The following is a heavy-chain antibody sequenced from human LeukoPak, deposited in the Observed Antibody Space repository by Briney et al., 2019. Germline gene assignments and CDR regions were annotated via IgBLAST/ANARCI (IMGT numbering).Heavy chain of an antibody. Sequence: GGSLRLSCAASGFTFSSYDMSWVRQAPGKGLEWVSAISGSGGSTYYADSVKGRFTISRDNSKNTLYLQMNSLRAEDTAVYYCAKGLGFSRGDYYDYWGQGTLVTVSS. V-gene: IGHV3-23*01. CDR2: ISGSGGST. CDR1: GFTFSSYD. CDR3: AKGLGFSRGDYYDY. J-gene: IGHJ4*02. D-gene: IGHD3-10*01.